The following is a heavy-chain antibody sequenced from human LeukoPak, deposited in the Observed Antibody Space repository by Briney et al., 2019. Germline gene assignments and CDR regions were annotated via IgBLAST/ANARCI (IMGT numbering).Heavy chain of an antibody. Sequence: PGGSLRLSCAASGFTFDDYAMHWVRQAPGKGLEWVSGISWNSGSIGYADSVKGRFTISRDNAKNSLYLQMNSLRAEDTAVYYCARYSGSYSTTRRFDYWGQGTLVTVSS. CDR1: GFTFDDYA. J-gene: IGHJ4*02. D-gene: IGHD1-26*01. V-gene: IGHV3-9*01. CDR3: ARYSGSYSTTRRFDY. CDR2: ISWNSGSI.